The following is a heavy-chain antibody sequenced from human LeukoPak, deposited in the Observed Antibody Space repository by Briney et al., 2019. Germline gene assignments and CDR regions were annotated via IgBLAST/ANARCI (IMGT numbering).Heavy chain of an antibody. CDR2: IKSDGSST. CDR1: GFTFSNYW. Sequence: GGSLRLSCAASGFTFSNYWMHWVRQAPGEALMWVSRIKSDGSSTTYADSVKGRFTISRDNSKNTLYLQMDSLRAEDTAVYYCARDRAWNYFDYWGQGTLVTVSS. J-gene: IGHJ4*02. V-gene: IGHV3-74*01. CDR3: ARDRAWNYFDY. D-gene: IGHD3-3*01.